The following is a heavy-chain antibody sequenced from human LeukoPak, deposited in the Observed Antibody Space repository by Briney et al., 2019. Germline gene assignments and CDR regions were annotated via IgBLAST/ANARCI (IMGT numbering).Heavy chain of an antibody. V-gene: IGHV3-30*02. CDR3: AKDIAERATTPFDY. CDR2: IRYDGSNK. CDR1: GFTFSSYG. Sequence: PGGSLRLSCAASGFTFSSYGMHWVRQAPGKGLEWVAFIRYDGSNKYYADSVKGRFTISRDNSKNTLYLQVNSLRAEDTALYYCAKDIAERATTPFDYWGQGTLVTVSS. D-gene: IGHD5-12*01. J-gene: IGHJ4*02.